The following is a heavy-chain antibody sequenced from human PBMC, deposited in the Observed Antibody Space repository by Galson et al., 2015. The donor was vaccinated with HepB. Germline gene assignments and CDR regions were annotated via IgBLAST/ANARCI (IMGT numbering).Heavy chain of an antibody. CDR2: IIPMFGRA. V-gene: IGHV1-69*13. D-gene: IGHD2-2*01. Sequence: SVKVSCKASRATFRNYAINWVRQAPGQGLEWMGGIIPMFGRAHYAQKAQGRVTITADEPTTTAYVELSSLRSEDTAVYYCARAAIGREVPTTMPHSPLDFDYWGQGTLVTVSS. CDR3: ARAAIGREVPTTMPHSPLDFDY. J-gene: IGHJ4*02. CDR1: RATFRNYA.